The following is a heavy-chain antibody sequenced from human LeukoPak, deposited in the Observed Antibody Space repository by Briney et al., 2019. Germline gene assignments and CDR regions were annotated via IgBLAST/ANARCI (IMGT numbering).Heavy chain of an antibody. J-gene: IGHJ5*02. CDR1: GFTFSSYS. CDR3: ARAGDIVVVPAANPYIWFDP. V-gene: IGHV3-21*01. Sequence: GGSLRLSCAASGFTFSSYSMNWVRQAPGKGLEWVSSISSSSIYIYYADSVKGRFTISRDNAKNSLHLQMNSLRSEDTAVYYFARAGDIVVVPAANPYIWFDPWGQGTLVTVSS. CDR2: ISSSSIYI. D-gene: IGHD2-2*01.